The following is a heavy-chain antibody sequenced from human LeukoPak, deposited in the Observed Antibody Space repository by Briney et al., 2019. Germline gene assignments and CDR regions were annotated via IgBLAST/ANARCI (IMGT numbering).Heavy chain of an antibody. V-gene: IGHV4-31*03. J-gene: IGHJ3*02. CDR3: ARAPGAFDI. CDR1: GDSIPSGSDY. Sequence: PSETLSLTCTVSGDSIPSGSDYWAWIRQHPGKGLEWIGYIYYTGGTHYRPTLKGRLTISVDTSDNHFSLKLSSVTAADTAIYFCARAPGAFDIWGKGTRVTVSS. CDR2: IYYTGGT.